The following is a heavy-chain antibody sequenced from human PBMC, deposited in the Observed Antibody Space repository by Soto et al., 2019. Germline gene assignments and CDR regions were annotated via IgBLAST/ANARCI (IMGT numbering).Heavy chain of an antibody. V-gene: IGHV1-69*01. CDR3: ARDGHGYNYWYFDL. CDR1: GDTFNKYT. J-gene: IGHJ2*01. CDR2: SIPIYGTA. D-gene: IGHD5-12*01. Sequence: QAQLVQSGDEVKEPGSSVKVSCKVYGDTFNKYTINWVRQATGQGLEWMAGSIPIYGTANYALKFHDRIKVTADESTATAYMELNSLTSEDTAIYYCARDGHGYNYWYFDLWGRRTLITVSS.